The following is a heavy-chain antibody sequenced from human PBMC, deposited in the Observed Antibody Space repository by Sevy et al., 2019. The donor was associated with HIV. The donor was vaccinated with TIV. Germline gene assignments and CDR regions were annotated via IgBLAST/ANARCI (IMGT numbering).Heavy chain of an antibody. CDR3: ARDRGEILSSAFDY. J-gene: IGHJ4*02. D-gene: IGHD3-16*01. V-gene: IGHV3-15*01. CDR2: IKSKIDGGTI. Sequence: GGFLRLSCAASGFTFSNVWMSWVRQAPGKGLEWVGRIKSKIDGGTIDYAAPVKVRFTISRDNSKNTLYLQMNRLRAEDTAIYYCARDRGEILSSAFDYWGQGTLVTVSS. CDR1: GFTFSNVW.